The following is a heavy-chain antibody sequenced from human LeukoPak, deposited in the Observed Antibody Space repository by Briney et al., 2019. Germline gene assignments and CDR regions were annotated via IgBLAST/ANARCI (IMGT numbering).Heavy chain of an antibody. Sequence: GASVTVSCMSSVYTFTSYGISWVRQAPGQGLAWMGWISAYNGNTNHAQKLQGRVTMTTDTPTSTAYMELRSLRSDDTAVYYCARDRVAAAGTDFQHWGQGTLVTVSS. CDR3: ARDRVAAAGTDFQH. J-gene: IGHJ1*01. D-gene: IGHD6-13*01. CDR2: ISAYNGNT. CDR1: VYTFTSYG. V-gene: IGHV1-18*01.